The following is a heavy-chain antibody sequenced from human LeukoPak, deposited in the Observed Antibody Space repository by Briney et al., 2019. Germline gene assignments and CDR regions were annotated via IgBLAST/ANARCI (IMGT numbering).Heavy chain of an antibody. CDR1: GRSIISGGYY. J-gene: IGHJ4*02. V-gene: IGHV4-31*03. Sequence: SQTLSLTCTVSGRSIISGGYYWSWIRQHPGKVLEWIGYIFYSGSPHYNPSLKSRVTMSLDTSKNQFSLRLSSVTAADTAVYYCAGGIDFDYWGLGTEVIVSP. CDR3: AGGIDFDY. CDR2: IFYSGSP.